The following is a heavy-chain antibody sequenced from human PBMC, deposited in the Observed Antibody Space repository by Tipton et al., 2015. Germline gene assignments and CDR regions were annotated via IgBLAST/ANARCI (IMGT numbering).Heavy chain of an antibody. CDR2: ISHSGNT. V-gene: IGHV4-59*04. J-gene: IGHJ4*02. D-gene: IGHD3-9*01. Sequence: LRLSCTVSGGSISENYWGWIRQPPGKGLEWIGSISHSGNTYYNPSLKSRVTMSRDTSKNQFSMKLTSVTAADTAVYYCACQDYDSLTRDYQTVDYWGQGTPVTVSS. CDR3: ACQDYDSLTRDYQTVDY. CDR1: GGSISENY.